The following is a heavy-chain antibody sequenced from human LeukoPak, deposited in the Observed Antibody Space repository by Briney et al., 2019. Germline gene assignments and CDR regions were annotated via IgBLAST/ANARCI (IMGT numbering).Heavy chain of an antibody. D-gene: IGHD1-7*01. Sequence: GGSLRLSCAASGFSFSSYSMTWVRQAPGKGLEWVANINQDGSKKYYVDSVKGRFTISRDNARKSLCLQTSSLRAEDTAVYYCARDLKLELPASSGYCYGMDVWGQGTTVTVSS. J-gene: IGHJ6*02. V-gene: IGHV3-7*01. CDR2: INQDGSKK. CDR1: GFSFSSYS. CDR3: ARDLKLELPASSGYCYGMDV.